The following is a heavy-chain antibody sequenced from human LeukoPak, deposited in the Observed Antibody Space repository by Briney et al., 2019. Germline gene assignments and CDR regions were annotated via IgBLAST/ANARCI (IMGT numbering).Heavy chain of an antibody. CDR1: GGTFSSYA. Sequence: GASVKVSCKASGGTFSSYAISWVRQAPGQGLEWMGRIIPILGIANYAQKFQGRATITADKSTSTAYMELSSLRSEDTAVYYCARDPGSGSYYYYYGMDVWGQGTTVTVSS. CDR2: IIPILGIA. D-gene: IGHD1-26*01. V-gene: IGHV1-69*04. J-gene: IGHJ6*02. CDR3: ARDPGSGSYYYYYGMDV.